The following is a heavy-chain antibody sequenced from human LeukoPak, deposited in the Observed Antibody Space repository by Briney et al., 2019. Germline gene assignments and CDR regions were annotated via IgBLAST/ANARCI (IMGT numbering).Heavy chain of an antibody. Sequence: GSLRLSCAASGFTSSSYSMNWVRQAPGKGLEWVSYISDRSSTKYYADSVKGRFTISRDNAKNSVFLQMNSLRAEDTAVYYCARDKSGSYFFPLDYWGQGTLVTVSS. J-gene: IGHJ4*02. V-gene: IGHV3-48*01. D-gene: IGHD1-26*01. CDR2: ISDRSSTK. CDR1: GFTSSSYS. CDR3: ARDKSGSYFFPLDY.